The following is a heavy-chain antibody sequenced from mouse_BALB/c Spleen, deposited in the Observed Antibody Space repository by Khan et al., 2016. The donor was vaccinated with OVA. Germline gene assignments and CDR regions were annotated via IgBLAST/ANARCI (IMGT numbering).Heavy chain of an antibody. CDR1: GYTFTEFT. CDR2: INPKNGVT. V-gene: IGHV1-18*01. Sequence: EVQLQQSGPELVKPGASVKISCKTSGYTFTEFTLHWVKQSHGKSIVWIGVINPKNGVTSYNQNFKGQATLTVDKSSRTAYMEFRSLTSEDSAVYYCARDAGRYWGQGTSVTVSS. CDR3: ARDAGRY. J-gene: IGHJ4*01. D-gene: IGHD3-3*01.